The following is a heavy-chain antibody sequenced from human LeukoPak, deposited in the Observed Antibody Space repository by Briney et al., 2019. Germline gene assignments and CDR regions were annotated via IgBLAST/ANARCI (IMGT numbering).Heavy chain of an antibody. CDR3: AKAHRATVTTVGHYFDY. J-gene: IGHJ4*02. CDR2: IGDSGTST. V-gene: IGHV3-23*01. Sequence: GGSLRLSCAASGFTFSSYAMSWVRQAPGKGLEWVSAIGDSGTSTSYADSVKGRFTISRDNSKNTLYLQMNSLRAEDTAVYYCAKAHRATVTTVGHYFDYWGLGTLFTVSS. CDR1: GFTFSSYA. D-gene: IGHD4-11*01.